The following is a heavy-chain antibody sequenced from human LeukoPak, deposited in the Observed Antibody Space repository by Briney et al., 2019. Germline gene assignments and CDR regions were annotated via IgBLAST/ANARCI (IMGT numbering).Heavy chain of an antibody. Sequence: SETLSLTCAVFGGPVSAHYWSGTPQPPGKGVERIGEIHHIRSTNYIPYLKSRVTTSVDTSKNQFSLKLSSGTSADTAVYYCARRGGEAYFHYWGEGTLLTVS. V-gene: IGHV4-34*01. CDR2: IHHIRST. CDR3: ARRGGEAYFHY. J-gene: IGHJ4*02. CDR1: GGPVSAHY. D-gene: IGHD6-25*01.